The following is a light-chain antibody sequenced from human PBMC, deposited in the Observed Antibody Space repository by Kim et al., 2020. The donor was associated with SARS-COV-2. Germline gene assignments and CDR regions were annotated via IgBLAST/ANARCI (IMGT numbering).Light chain of an antibody. J-gene: IGKJ2*01. CDR1: HSIGDW. V-gene: IGKV1-5*03. CDR3: QQYSGYT. CDR2: KAS. Sequence: LSASVGDRINITCRASHSIGDWLAWYQQKPGKAPKVLIYKASSLESGVPSRFIGSGSGTEFTLTISSLQPDDFATYYCQQYSGYTFGQGTKVDIK.